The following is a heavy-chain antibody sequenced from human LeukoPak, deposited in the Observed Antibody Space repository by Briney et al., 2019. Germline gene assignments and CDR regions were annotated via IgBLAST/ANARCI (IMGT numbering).Heavy chain of an antibody. J-gene: IGHJ4*02. CDR1: GGSLSSSRYY. D-gene: IGHD3-22*01. V-gene: IGHV4-39*01. CDR2: IYYSGST. Sequence: SETLSLTCTVSGGSLSSSRYYWGWIRQPPGKGLEYIGSIYYSGSTNYNPSLKSRVTISVDTSKNQFSLKLSSVTAADTAVYYCARHRTQITMIVVVTSDYFDYWGQGTLVTVSS. CDR3: ARHRTQITMIVVVTSDYFDY.